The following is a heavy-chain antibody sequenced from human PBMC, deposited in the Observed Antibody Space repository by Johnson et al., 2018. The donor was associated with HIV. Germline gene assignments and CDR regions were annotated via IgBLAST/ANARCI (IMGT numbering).Heavy chain of an antibody. V-gene: IGHV3-33*06. CDR3: AKDRIVGAIGDAFDI. CDR1: KFTFDNYG. Sequence: QVQLVESGGGVVQPGRSLRLSCVASKFTFDNYGMNWVRQAPGKGLEWVAVMWYDGSNKYYADSVKGRFTISRDNSKNTLYLQMNSLRAEDTAVYYCAKDRIVGAIGDAFDIWGQGTMVTVSS. D-gene: IGHD1-26*01. J-gene: IGHJ3*02. CDR2: MWYDGSNK.